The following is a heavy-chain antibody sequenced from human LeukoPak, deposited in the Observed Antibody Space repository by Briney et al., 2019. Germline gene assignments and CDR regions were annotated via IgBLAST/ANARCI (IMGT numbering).Heavy chain of an antibody. Sequence: GGSLRLSCAASGFTFSSYSMNWVRQAPGKGLEWVSSISSSSSYIYYADSVKGRFTISRDNAKNSLYPQMNSLRAEDTAVYYCAREGSNWFDPWGQGTLVTVSS. CDR3: AREGSNWFDP. J-gene: IGHJ5*02. CDR2: ISSSSSYI. CDR1: GFTFSSYS. V-gene: IGHV3-21*01.